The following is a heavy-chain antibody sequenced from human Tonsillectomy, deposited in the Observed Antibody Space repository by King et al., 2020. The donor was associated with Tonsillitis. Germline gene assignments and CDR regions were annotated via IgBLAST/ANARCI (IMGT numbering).Heavy chain of an antibody. J-gene: IGHJ4*02. CDR1: GLTFSSYW. D-gene: IGHD4-23*01. Sequence: VQLVESGGGLVQPGGSLRLSCAVSGLTFSSYWMSWVRQAPGKGLEWVANINQNGGEKYYVDSVKGRFTNSSDNAQNSLYLQMNSLRADDTAVYYCARDVTFGGKYWGPGTLVTVSS. CDR3: ARDVTFGGKY. V-gene: IGHV3-7*03. CDR2: INQNGGEK.